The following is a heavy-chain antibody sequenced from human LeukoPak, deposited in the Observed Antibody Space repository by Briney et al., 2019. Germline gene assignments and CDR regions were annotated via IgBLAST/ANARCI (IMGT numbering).Heavy chain of an antibody. Sequence: PGGSLRLSCAASGFTFSSYAMSWVRQAPGKGLEWVSAISGSGGSTYYADSVKGRFTISRDNSKNTLYLQMNSLRAEDTAVYYCAKEGEQWLVRGGDFDIWDQGTMVTVSS. V-gene: IGHV3-23*01. CDR2: ISGSGGST. CDR1: GFTFSSYA. D-gene: IGHD6-19*01. CDR3: AKEGEQWLVRGGDFDI. J-gene: IGHJ3*02.